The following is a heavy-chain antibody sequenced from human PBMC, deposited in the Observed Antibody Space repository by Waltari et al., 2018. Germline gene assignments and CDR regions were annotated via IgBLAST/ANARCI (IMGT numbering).Heavy chain of an antibody. Sequence: QVQLVQSGAEVKKPGASVKVSCKDSGYPFTSYVRYWVRQAPGQRPEWMGWINVGNGNTKHSQKFQDRVTITRDTSATTAYMALSSLTSEDTAVFYCVRLVHDAFDIWGQGTMVTVSS. CDR1: GYPFTSYV. V-gene: IGHV1-3*01. CDR3: VRLVHDAFDI. J-gene: IGHJ3*02. D-gene: IGHD6-6*01. CDR2: INVGNGNT.